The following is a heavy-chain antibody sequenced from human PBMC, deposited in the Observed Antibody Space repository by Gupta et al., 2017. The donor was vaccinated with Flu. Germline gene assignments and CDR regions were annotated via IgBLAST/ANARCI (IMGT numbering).Heavy chain of an antibody. CDR3: AKSPLLPYDFWHNYKNWFDP. V-gene: IGHV3-23*01. CDR1: GFTFANYA. J-gene: IGHJ5*02. Sequence: EVQLLESGGGLVQPGGSLRLSCAVSGFTFANYAMTWVRQAPGKGLVWLSTSSGSGGGIYYADSVKGRFTISRDNSNNTLYLLMHTLTAEDTAVYYCAKSPLLPYDFWHNYKNWFDPWGQGTLVTVSS. D-gene: IGHD3-3*01. CDR2: SSGSGGGI.